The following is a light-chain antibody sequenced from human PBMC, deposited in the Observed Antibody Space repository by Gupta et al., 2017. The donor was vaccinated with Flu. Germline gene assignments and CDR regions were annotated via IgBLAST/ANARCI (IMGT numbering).Light chain of an antibody. J-gene: IGLJ1*01. V-gene: IGLV1-44*01. Sequence: QSVLAQPPSASGTPGQRVTMSCSGSSSNIGSTYVNWSQQVPETAPNLLIYCNNQRPSGVPARFSGSKSGTSASLAISGLQSEDEADYYCAAWDDSRNGHYVFGTGTTVTVL. CDR3: AAWDDSRNGHYV. CDR1: SSNIGSTY. CDR2: CNN.